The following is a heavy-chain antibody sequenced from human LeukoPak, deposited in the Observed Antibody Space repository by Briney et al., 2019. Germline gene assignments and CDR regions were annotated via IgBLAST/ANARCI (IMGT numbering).Heavy chain of an antibody. D-gene: IGHD5-18*01. V-gene: IGHV4-39*01. CDR1: GGSVIN. Sequence: PSETLSLTCTVSGGSVINWAWIRQPPGKALAWIGSVHNSGGTYYNPSLQSRVDMAVDTSTNQFSLRVASATAADTAVYYCVTMGHNYGNSFDVWGQGTMVTVFS. J-gene: IGHJ3*01. CDR3: VTMGHNYGNSFDV. CDR2: VHNSGGT.